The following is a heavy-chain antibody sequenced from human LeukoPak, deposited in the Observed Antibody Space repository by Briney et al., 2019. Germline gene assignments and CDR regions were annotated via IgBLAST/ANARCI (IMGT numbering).Heavy chain of an antibody. CDR3: ATGYGSGEHYYYYMDV. J-gene: IGHJ6*03. CDR2: FDPEDGET. D-gene: IGHD2-15*01. CDR1: GYTLTELS. V-gene: IGHV1-24*01. Sequence: ASVKVSCEVSGYTLTELSMHWVRQAPGKGLEWMGGFDPEDGETIYAQKFQGRVTMTEDTSTDTAYMELSSLRSEDTAVYYCATGYGSGEHYYYYMDVWGKGTTVTVSS.